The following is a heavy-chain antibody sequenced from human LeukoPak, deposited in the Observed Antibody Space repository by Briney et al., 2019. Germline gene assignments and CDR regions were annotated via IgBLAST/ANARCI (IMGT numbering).Heavy chain of an antibody. V-gene: IGHV4-4*02. J-gene: IGHJ6*04. CDR2: IYHSGST. Sequence: SGTLSLTCAVSGGSISSSNWWSWVRRPPGKGLEWIGEIYHSGSTNYNPSLKSRVTISVDKSKNQFSLKLSSVTAADTAVYYCARVYYGSGSWGARRYYYGMDVWGKGTTVTVSS. CDR1: GGSISSSNW. CDR3: ARVYYGSGSWGARRYYYGMDV. D-gene: IGHD3-10*01.